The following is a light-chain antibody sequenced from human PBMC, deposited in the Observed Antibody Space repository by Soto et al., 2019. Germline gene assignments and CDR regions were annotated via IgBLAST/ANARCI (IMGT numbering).Light chain of an antibody. CDR3: QQFEKWPIT. J-gene: IGKJ2*01. CDR2: AAS. Sequence: EIVMTQSPGTLSVSLGERVTLSCRASQSVSRNLAWYQQRPGQVPRLLFYAASTRATDVPGTFSGSGSGTEFTLTISSLQSEDFAGYYCQQFEKWPITFGQGTKLEIK. V-gene: IGKV3-15*01. CDR1: QSVSRN.